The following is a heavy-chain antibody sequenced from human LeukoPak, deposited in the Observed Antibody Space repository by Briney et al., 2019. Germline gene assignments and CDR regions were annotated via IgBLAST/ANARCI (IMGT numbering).Heavy chain of an antibody. CDR2: IYYSGNT. V-gene: IGHV4-39*01. CDR3: AEYTSSSAYFDH. J-gene: IGHJ4*02. Sequence: SETLSLTCIVSGGSISSSSYHCGWIRQPPGKGLEWIGSIYYSGNTYYNPSLKSRVTMSVDTSKNQFSLRVNSVTAADTAVYYCAEYTSSSAYFDHWGQGTLVTVSS. CDR1: GGSISSSSYH. D-gene: IGHD6-6*01.